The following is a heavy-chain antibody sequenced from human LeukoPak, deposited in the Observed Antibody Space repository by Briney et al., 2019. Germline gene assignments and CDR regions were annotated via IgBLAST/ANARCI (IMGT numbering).Heavy chain of an antibody. V-gene: IGHV4-31*11. CDR3: ARGSDFFDY. CDR1: GGSIGSADFY. J-gene: IGHJ4*02. CDR2: IYYSGSA. Sequence: SQTLSLTCAVSGGSIGSADFYWSWIRQHPGKGLEWIGFIYYSGSAYYNPSLKSRVSISIDTSKNQFSLTLNSVTAADTAVYYCARGSDFFDYWGQGTLVTVSS.